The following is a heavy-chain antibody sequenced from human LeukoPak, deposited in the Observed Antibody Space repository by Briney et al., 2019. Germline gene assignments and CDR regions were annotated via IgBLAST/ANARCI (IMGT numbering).Heavy chain of an antibody. CDR1: EYTFTSYD. J-gene: IGHJ4*02. V-gene: IGHV1-8*01. CDR2: MNPNSGNT. Sequence: ASVKVSCKASEYTFTSYDINWVRQATGQGVEGMGWMNPNSGNTGYAQKFQGRVTMTRDTSISTAYMELSRLRSDDTAVYYCARAVVPAPSFDYWGQGTLVTVSS. D-gene: IGHD2-2*01. CDR3: ARAVVPAPSFDY.